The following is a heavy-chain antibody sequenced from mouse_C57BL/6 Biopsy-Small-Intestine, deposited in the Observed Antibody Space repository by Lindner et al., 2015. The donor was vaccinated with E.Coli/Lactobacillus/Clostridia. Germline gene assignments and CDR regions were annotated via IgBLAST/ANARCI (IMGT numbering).Heavy chain of an antibody. CDR1: GYTFTRYW. Sequence: VQLQESGAELVKPGASVKLSCKASGYTFTRYWMHWVKQRPGQGLEWIGEIDPSDSYTFYNQKFKDKATLTVDKSSSTAYMQLSSLTSEDSAVYYCGRRDSNVSGDYWGQGTSVTVSS. CDR3: GRRDSNVSGDY. V-gene: IGHV1-69*02. CDR2: IDPSDSYT. J-gene: IGHJ4*01. D-gene: IGHD2-5*01.